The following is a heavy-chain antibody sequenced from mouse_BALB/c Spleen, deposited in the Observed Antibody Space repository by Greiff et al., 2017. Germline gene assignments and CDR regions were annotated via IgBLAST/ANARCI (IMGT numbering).Heavy chain of an antibody. J-gene: IGHJ3*01. D-gene: IGHD1-2*01. V-gene: IGHV3-6*02. Sequence: DVKLQESGPGLVKPSQSLSLTCSVTGYSITSGYYWNWLRQFPGNKLEWMGYISYDGSNNYNPSLKNRISITRDTSKNQFFLKLNSVTTEDTATYYCARGHYCGGYWGQGTLVTVSA. CDR3: ARGHYCGGY. CDR1: GYSITSGYY. CDR2: ISYDGSN.